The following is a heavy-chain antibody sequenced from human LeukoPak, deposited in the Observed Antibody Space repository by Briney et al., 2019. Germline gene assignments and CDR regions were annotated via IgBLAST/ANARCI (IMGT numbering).Heavy chain of an antibody. V-gene: IGHV4-59*08. CDR2: IYYSGST. Sequence: SETLSLTCTVSGGSISSYYWSWIRQPPGKGLEWIGYIYYSGSTNYNPSLKSRVTISVDTSKNQFSLKLSSVTAADTAVYYCARMTTATKEVRDYFDYWGQGTLVTVSS. J-gene: IGHJ4*02. CDR3: ARMTTATKEVRDYFDY. CDR1: GGSISSYY. D-gene: IGHD4-17*01.